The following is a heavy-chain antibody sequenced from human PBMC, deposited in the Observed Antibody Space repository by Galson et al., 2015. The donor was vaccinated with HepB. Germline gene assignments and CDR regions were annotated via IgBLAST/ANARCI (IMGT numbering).Heavy chain of an antibody. CDR3: AKEPRTSSGWQFDY. Sequence: SLRLSCAASGFTFSSYAMSWVRQAPGEGLEWVSGISSSDGSTYYADSVKGRFTISRDNSKNTLYLQMISLRADDTAVYYCAKEPRTSSGWQFDYWGQGTLVTVSS. CDR2: ISSSDGST. D-gene: IGHD6-19*01. J-gene: IGHJ4*02. CDR1: GFTFSSYA. V-gene: IGHV3-23*01.